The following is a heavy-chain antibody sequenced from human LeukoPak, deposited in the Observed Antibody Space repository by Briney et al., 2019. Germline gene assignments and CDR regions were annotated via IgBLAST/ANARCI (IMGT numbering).Heavy chain of an antibody. Sequence: GGSLRLSCAASGFTFGSYWMHWVRQAPGKGLVWVSRTNSDGSNTNYADSVKGRFTISRDNAKNTLYLQMNSLRAEDTAVFYCARVRDISGHWGFLDYWGQGTLVTVSS. J-gene: IGHJ4*02. D-gene: IGHD6-19*01. V-gene: IGHV3-74*01. CDR3: ARVRDISGHWGFLDY. CDR2: TNSDGSNT. CDR1: GFTFGSYW.